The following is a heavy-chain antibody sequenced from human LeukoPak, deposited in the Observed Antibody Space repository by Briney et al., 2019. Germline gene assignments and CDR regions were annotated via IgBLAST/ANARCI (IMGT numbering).Heavy chain of an antibody. CDR2: IYPDDSDT. CDR3: ARHRKDIGFDS. V-gene: IGHV5-51*01. J-gene: IGHJ4*02. CDR1: GYSFSSYW. Sequence: GESLKISCKGSGYSFSSYWIGWGRQMPGKGLEWMGIIYPDDSDTRYSPSFQGQVTISADRSISTAYLQWSSLKASDTAMYYCARHRKDIGFDSWGQGTLATVSS. D-gene: IGHD2-15*01.